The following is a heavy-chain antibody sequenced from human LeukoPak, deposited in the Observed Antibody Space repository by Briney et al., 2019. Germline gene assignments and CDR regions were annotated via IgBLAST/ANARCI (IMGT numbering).Heavy chain of an antibody. J-gene: IGHJ4*02. Sequence: TSETLSVTCTVSGGSISSYYWSWIRQPPGKGLEWIGYIYYSGSTNYNPSLKSRVTVSVDTSKNQFSLKLSSVTAADTAVYYCAKGFGESYFDYWGQGTLVTVSS. CDR1: GGSISSYY. V-gene: IGHV4-59*08. CDR3: AKGFGESYFDY. D-gene: IGHD3-10*01. CDR2: IYYSGST.